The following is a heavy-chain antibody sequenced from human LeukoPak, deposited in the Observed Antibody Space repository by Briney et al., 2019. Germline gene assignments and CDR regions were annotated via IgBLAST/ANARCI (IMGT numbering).Heavy chain of an antibody. CDR1: GFTFNTYA. CDR2: ISYDGNNK. J-gene: IGHJ4*02. V-gene: IGHV3-30-3*01. CDR3: AREEWYYFDY. D-gene: IGHD3-3*01. Sequence: GGSLRLSCAASGFTFNTYAIHWARQAPGKGLEWVAVISYDGNNKYYVDSVKGRFTIARDNSKNTVFLQMNSLRAEDMAVYYCAREEWYYFDYWGQGTLVTVSS.